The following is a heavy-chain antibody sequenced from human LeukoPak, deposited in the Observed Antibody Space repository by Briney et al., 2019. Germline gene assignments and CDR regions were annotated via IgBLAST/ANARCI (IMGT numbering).Heavy chain of an antibody. D-gene: IGHD5-12*01. Sequence: GGSLRLSCTASGFTFDGYVMHWVRQAPGKGLEWVCLISGDGSGTYYADSVKGRFTISRDNSKNYLFLHMSGLRAEDTALYYCATQNPPGSGYYDTYNWFDPWGQGTLVTVAS. CDR3: ATQNPPGSGYYDTYNWFDP. CDR2: ISGDGSGT. J-gene: IGHJ5*02. CDR1: GFTFDGYV. V-gene: IGHV3-43*02.